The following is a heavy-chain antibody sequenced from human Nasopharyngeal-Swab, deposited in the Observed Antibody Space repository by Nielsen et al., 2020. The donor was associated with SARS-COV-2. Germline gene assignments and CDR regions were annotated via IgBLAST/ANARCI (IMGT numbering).Heavy chain of an antibody. CDR3: AGGVWYYDFWDPFDY. V-gene: IGHV1-69*13. Sequence: SSQVSCKASGGTFSSYAISWVRQPPGQGLEWMGGIIPIFGTANYAQKFQGRVTITADESTSTAYMELSSLRSEDTAVYYCAGGVWYYDFWDPFDYWGQGTLVTVSS. D-gene: IGHD3-3*01. J-gene: IGHJ4*02. CDR1: GGTFSSYA. CDR2: IIPIFGTA.